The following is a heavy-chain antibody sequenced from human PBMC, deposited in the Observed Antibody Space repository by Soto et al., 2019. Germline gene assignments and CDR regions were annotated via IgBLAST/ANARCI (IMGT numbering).Heavy chain of an antibody. CDR1: GGSFSGYY. CDR3: ARVGYSYGLGN. V-gene: IGHV4-34*01. Sequence: QVQLQQWGAGLLKPSETLSLTCAVYGGSFSGYYWSWIRQPPGKGLEWIGEINHSGSTNYNPSLKSRVTISVDTSKNQFSLQLSSVTAADTAVYYCARVGYSYGLGNWGQGTLVTVSS. J-gene: IGHJ4*02. D-gene: IGHD5-18*01. CDR2: INHSGST.